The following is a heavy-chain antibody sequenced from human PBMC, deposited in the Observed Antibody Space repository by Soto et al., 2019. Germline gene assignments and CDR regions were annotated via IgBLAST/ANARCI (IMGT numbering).Heavy chain of an antibody. D-gene: IGHD1-1*01. CDR1: GGSISSSSYY. Sequence: PSETLSLTCIVSGGSISSSSYYWGWIRQPPGKGLEWIGSIYYSGSTYYNPSLKSRVTISVDTSKNQFSLKLSSVTAADTAVYYCATQLEYYFDYWGQGTLVTVSS. CDR3: ATQLEYYFDY. V-gene: IGHV4-39*07. J-gene: IGHJ4*02. CDR2: IYYSGST.